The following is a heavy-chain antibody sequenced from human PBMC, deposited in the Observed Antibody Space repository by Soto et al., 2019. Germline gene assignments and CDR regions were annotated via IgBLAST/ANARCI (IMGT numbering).Heavy chain of an antibody. Sequence: PGGSLGLSFAASGFIFSSYWMHWVRQAPGEGPVWVGRINGDGRNTRYTDSVKGRFAISRDNAKNTLYLQIDSLRAEDTAVYYCARDFMARGRDSNWFDPWGQGTVVTVSS. V-gene: IGHV3-74*01. D-gene: IGHD3-10*01. CDR1: GFIFSSYW. CDR3: ARDFMARGRDSNWFDP. CDR2: INGDGRNT. J-gene: IGHJ5*02.